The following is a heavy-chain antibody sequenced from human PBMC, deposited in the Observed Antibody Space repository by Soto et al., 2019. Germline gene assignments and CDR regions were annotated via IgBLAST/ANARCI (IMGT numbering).Heavy chain of an antibody. Sequence: QVQLVQSGAEVKKPGASVKVSCKASGYTFTSYAMHWVRQAPGQRLEWMGWINAGNGNTKYSQKFQGRVTITRDTSASTAYRELSSLRSEDTAVYYCARVRVGATTSFDYWGQGTLVTVSS. V-gene: IGHV1-3*01. CDR2: INAGNGNT. CDR1: GYTFTSYA. CDR3: ARVRVGATTSFDY. D-gene: IGHD1-26*01. J-gene: IGHJ4*02.